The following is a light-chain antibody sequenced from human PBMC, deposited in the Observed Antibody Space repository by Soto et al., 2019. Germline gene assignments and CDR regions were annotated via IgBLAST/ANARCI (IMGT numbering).Light chain of an antibody. J-gene: IGLJ1*01. V-gene: IGLV2-14*01. CDR3: SSYTSSETRV. CDR1: SSDVGGYNY. Sequence: QSALTQPASVSGSPGQSITISCTGTSSDVGGYNYVSWYQQHPGKAPKLMIYDVSSRPSGVSNRFSGSKSGNTASLTISGRQAEDEADYYCSSYTSSETRVFGTGTKLTVL. CDR2: DVS.